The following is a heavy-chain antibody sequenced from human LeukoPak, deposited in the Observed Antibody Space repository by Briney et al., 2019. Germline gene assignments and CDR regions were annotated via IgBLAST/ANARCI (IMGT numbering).Heavy chain of an antibody. CDR2: ISYSENT. D-gene: IGHD6-13*01. Sequence: KPSETLSLTCTVSGGPISSYYWSWIRQPPGKGLVGIGYISYSENTKFNPSLKGPVPISVETSQNQFFLKQAHVTAADTAVYYCARYKSIAAEMDVWGQGTTVTVSS. V-gene: IGHV4-59*08. CDR3: ARYKSIAAEMDV. CDR1: GGPISSYY. J-gene: IGHJ6*02.